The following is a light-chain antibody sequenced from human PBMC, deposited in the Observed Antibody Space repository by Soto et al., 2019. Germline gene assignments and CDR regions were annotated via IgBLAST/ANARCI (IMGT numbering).Light chain of an antibody. CDR1: QSVSSS. V-gene: IGKV3-11*01. Sequence: EIVLIQSPATLSSSPGERATLSCRASQSVSSSLAWYQQKPGQAPRLLIYGASNRAGGIPARFSGSGSGTDFTLTISSLEPEDFAVYYCQQRSNWPVTFGQGTRLEIK. CDR3: QQRSNWPVT. J-gene: IGKJ5*01. CDR2: GAS.